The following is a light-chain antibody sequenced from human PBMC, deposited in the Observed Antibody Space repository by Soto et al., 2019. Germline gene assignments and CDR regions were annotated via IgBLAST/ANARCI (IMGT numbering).Light chain of an antibody. Sequence: EMVMTQSPATLSVSPGEGATLSCRASQSVSTGLAWYQQKPGKAPRLLIYGASIRATGIPARFSGSGSGTEFTLTITSLQSEDFAVYYCQQYDYLWTFGQGTKVEIK. V-gene: IGKV3-15*01. CDR1: QSVSTG. J-gene: IGKJ1*01. CDR2: GAS. CDR3: QQYDYLWT.